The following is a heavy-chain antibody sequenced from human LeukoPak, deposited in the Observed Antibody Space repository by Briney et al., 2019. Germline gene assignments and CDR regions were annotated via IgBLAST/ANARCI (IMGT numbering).Heavy chain of an antibody. J-gene: IGHJ4*02. CDR3: AKDLGRYYYDSSGYYPFDY. Sequence: GGSLRLSCAGSGFTFSSYAMSWVRQAPGKGLEWVSAISGSGGSTYYADSVKGRFTISRDNSKNTLYMQMNSLRAEDTAVYYCAKDLGRYYYDSSGYYPFDYWGQATLVTVSS. CDR2: ISGSGGST. V-gene: IGHV3-23*01. CDR1: GFTFSSYA. D-gene: IGHD3-22*01.